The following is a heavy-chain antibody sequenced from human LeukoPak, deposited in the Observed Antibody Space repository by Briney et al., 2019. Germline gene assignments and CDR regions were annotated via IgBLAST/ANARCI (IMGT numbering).Heavy chain of an antibody. D-gene: IGHD2-2*01. J-gene: IGHJ4*02. CDR2: IKQDGNEK. CDR1: GFTLSSDW. CDR3: ARDQRYCSSSSCPWEPFDY. V-gene: IGHV3-7*05. Sequence: GGSLRLSCAATGFTLSSDWMSWVRQAPGKGLEWVANIKQDGNEKYYVDSVKGRFTISRDNAKNSLYLQMNSLRAEDTAVYYCARDQRYCSSSSCPWEPFDYWGQGTLVTVSS.